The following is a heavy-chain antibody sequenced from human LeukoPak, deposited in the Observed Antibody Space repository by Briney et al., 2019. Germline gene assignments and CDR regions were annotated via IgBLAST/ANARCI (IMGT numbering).Heavy chain of an antibody. CDR2: IYSGGST. Sequence: GGSLRLSCAVSGFTVSSNYMSWVRQAPGKGLEWVSVIYSGGSTYYADSVKGRFTISRDNSKNTVYLQMNSLRAEGTAVYYCARDRPDYDILTGYRYYYGMDVWGQGTTVTVSS. V-gene: IGHV3-66*01. CDR1: GFTVSSNY. D-gene: IGHD3-9*01. CDR3: ARDRPDYDILTGYRYYYGMDV. J-gene: IGHJ6*02.